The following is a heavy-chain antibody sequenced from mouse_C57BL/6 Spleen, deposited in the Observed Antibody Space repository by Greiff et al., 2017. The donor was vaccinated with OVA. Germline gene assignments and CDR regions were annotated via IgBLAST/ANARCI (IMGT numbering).Heavy chain of an antibody. D-gene: IGHD2-2*01. J-gene: IGHJ4*01. CDR3: ARSGGYDEGYYYAMDY. CDR1: GYSFTGYY. Sequence: EVKLQQSGPELVKPGASVKISCKASGYSFTGYYMHWVKQSHGNILDWIGYIYPYNGVSSYNQKFKGKATLTVDKSSSTAYMELRSLTSEDSAVYYCARSGGYDEGYYYAMDYWGQGTSVTVSS. V-gene: IGHV1-31*01. CDR2: IYPYNGVS.